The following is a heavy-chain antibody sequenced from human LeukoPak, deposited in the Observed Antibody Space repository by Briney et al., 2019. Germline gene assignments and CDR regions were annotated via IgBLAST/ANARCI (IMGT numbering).Heavy chain of an antibody. CDR3: ASYPGVVPAASDH. CDR1: AFTFSSYS. Sequence: GGSLRLSCAASAFTFSSYSMTWVRQAPGKGLKWGSSINSSSSYIYYADSVKGRFTISRGNAKNSLYLQMNSLRAEDTAVYYCASYPGVVPAASDHWGQGTLVTVSS. J-gene: IGHJ4*02. D-gene: IGHD2-2*01. V-gene: IGHV3-21*01. CDR2: INSSSSYI.